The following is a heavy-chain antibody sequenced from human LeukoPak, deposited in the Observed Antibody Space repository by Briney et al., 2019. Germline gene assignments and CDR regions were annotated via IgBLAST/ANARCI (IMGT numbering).Heavy chain of an antibody. D-gene: IGHD3-3*01. V-gene: IGHV3-23*01. CDR2: ISGSGGST. Sequence: PGGSLRLSCAASGFTFSSYGMSWVRQAPGKGLEWVSAISGSGGSTYYADSVKGRFIVSRDNSKNTLYLQMNSLRADDTAIYFCNTNDFWGGWGVVTDVWGKGTTVIVSS. J-gene: IGHJ6*04. CDR1: GFTFSSYG. CDR3: NTNDFWGGWGVVTDV.